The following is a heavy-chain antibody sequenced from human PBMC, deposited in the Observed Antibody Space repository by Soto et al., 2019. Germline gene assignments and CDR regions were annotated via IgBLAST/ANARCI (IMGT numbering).Heavy chain of an antibody. CDR1: GVYISSGDYY. CDR2: IYYSGST. V-gene: IGHV4-30-4*01. Sequence: SETLSLTYTVSGVYISSGDYYWRWVRQPPGKGLEWIGYIYYSGSTYYDPSLKSRVTISVDTSKNQFSLKLSSVTAADTAVYYCARTPGGWFDPWGQGTPVTVSS. CDR3: ARTPGGWFDP. D-gene: IGHD3-16*01. J-gene: IGHJ5*02.